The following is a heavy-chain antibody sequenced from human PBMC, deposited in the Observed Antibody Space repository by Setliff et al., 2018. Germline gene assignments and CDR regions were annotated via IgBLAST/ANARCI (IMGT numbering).Heavy chain of an antibody. J-gene: IGHJ5*02. Sequence: GGSLRLSCAAAGFTFSRYWMHWIRQAPGKGLVWVSRISSDGSGTTYADSVKGRFTISRDNARNTLYLQMNSLTAEDTAVYYCARVGSKPQLGWFDPWGQGTLVTVSS. CDR1: GFTFSRYW. D-gene: IGHD1-26*01. CDR3: ARVGSKPQLGWFDP. V-gene: IGHV3-74*03. CDR2: ISSDGSGT.